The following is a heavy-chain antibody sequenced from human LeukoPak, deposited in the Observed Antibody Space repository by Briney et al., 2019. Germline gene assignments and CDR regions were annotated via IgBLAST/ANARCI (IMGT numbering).Heavy chain of an antibody. V-gene: IGHV3-23*01. CDR1: GFTFSSCA. CDR3: AKDLGIDYVWGSYRPDY. J-gene: IGHJ4*02. CDR2: ISGSGGST. Sequence: PGGSLRLSCAASGFTFSSCAMSWVRQAPGQGLEWVSAISGSGGSTYYADSVKGRFTISRDNSKNTLYLQMNSLRAEDTAVYYCAKDLGIDYVWGSYRPDYWGQGTLVTVSS. D-gene: IGHD3-16*02.